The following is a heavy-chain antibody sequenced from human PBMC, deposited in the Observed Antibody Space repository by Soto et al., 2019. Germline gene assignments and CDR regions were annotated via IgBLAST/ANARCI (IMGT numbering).Heavy chain of an antibody. CDR3: ARKSLGFGELPYGMDV. CDR2: IDPSDSYT. J-gene: IGHJ6*02. Sequence: GESLKISCKGSGYSFTSYWISWVRQMPGKGLEWMGRIDPSDSYTNYSPSFQGHVTISADKSISTAYLQWSSLKASDTAMYYCARKSLGFGELPYGMDVWGQGTTVTVSS. D-gene: IGHD3-10*01. V-gene: IGHV5-10-1*01. CDR1: GYSFTSYW.